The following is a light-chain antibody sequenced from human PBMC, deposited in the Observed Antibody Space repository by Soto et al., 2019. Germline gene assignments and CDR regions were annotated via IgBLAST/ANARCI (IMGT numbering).Light chain of an antibody. CDR2: EVS. CDR1: SSHIGYYNY. CDR3: TSYTLTSTLHV. J-gene: IGLJ1*01. V-gene: IGLV2-14*01. Sequence: QSALTQPASVSGSPGQSITISCSVTSSHIGYYNYVSWYQHHPGKAPKLIIYEVSNRPSGVSNRFSGSKSGNTASLTISGLQAEDEADYYCTSYTLTSTLHVFGTGTKVTVL.